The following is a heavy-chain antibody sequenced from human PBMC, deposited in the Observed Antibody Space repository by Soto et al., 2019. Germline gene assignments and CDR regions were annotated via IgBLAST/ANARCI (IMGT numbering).Heavy chain of an antibody. CDR3: ARETDGMDV. J-gene: IGHJ6*02. CDR2: VSYDGRGK. V-gene: IGHV3-30-3*01. Sequence: QVQLVESGGGMVQPGRSLRLSCAASGFTFSTYAMHWVRQAPGKGLEWVAVVSYDGRGKYYADSVKGQFTISRDNSRNTLYLQMNSLRPEDTALYYCARETDGMDVWGQGTTVTVSS. CDR1: GFTFSTYA.